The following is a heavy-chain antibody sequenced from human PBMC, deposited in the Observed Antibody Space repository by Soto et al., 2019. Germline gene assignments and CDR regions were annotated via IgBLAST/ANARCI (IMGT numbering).Heavy chain of an antibody. CDR3: ARRYGGNFDY. J-gene: IGHJ4*02. Sequence: SETLSLTCTVTGGSISSYYWSWIRQPPGKGLEWIGYIYYSGSTNYNPSLKSRVTISVDTSKNQFSLKLSSVTAADTAVYYCARRYGGNFDYWGQGTLVTVSS. CDR1: GGSISSYY. CDR2: IYYSGST. V-gene: IGHV4-59*01. D-gene: IGHD1-26*01.